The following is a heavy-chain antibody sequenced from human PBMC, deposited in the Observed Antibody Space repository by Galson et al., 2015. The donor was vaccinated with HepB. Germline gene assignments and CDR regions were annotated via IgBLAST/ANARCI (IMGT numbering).Heavy chain of an antibody. D-gene: IGHD3-10*01. J-gene: IGHJ6*03. V-gene: IGHV1-2*04. CDR3: ARDRGYGSGSFSGYYYYMDV. CDR2: INPNSGGT. CDR1: GGTFTGYY. Sequence: SCKASGGTFTGYYIHWVRQAPGQGLEWMGWINPNSGGTNYAQNFQGWVTMTSDTSISTAYLELNRLRSDDTAVYYCARDRGYGSGSFSGYYYYMDVWGKGTTVTVS.